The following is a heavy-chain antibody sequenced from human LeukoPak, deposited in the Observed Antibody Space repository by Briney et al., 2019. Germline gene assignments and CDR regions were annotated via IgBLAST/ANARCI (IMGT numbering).Heavy chain of an antibody. V-gene: IGHV4-34*01. CDR2: INHSGSI. J-gene: IGHJ4*02. Sequence: SETLSLTCAVYGGSFSGYYWSWIRQPPGKGLEWIGEINHSGSINYNPSLKSRVTISVDTSKNQFSLKLSSVTAADTAVYYCARGEEVSDYWGQGTLVTVSS. CDR3: ARGEEVSDY. CDR1: GGSFSGYY.